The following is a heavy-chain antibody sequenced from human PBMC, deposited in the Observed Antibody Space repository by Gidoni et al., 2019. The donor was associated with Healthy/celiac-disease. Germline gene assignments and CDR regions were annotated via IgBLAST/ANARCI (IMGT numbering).Heavy chain of an antibody. CDR3: AKTIAVAGTGNAFDI. J-gene: IGHJ3*02. D-gene: IGHD6-19*01. Sequence: QAQLQQWGAGLLKPPATLSLTCAADGGSFSGSYWSWIRQPPGKGLEWIGEINHSGSTNYNPSLKSRVTVAVDTSKNQFSLRLSSVAAADTAVYYCAKTIAVAGTGNAFDIWGQGTMVTVSS. CDR1: GGSFSGSY. V-gene: IGHV4-34*01. CDR2: INHSGST.